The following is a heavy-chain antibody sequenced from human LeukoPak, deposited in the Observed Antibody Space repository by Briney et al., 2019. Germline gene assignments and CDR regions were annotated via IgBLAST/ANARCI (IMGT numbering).Heavy chain of an antibody. J-gene: IGHJ4*02. CDR2: VYYSGST. D-gene: IGHD4-17*01. CDR3: ARNSTVTSPSTGYFDY. V-gene: IGHV4-38-2*01. CDR1: GYSISSGDY. Sequence: SETLTLTCAVSGYSISSGDYWGWIRPPPGKGLEWIGSVYYSGSTHYNPSLKSRVTISVDRSRNQFSLRLSSVTAADTAVYYCARNSTVTSPSTGYFDYWGQGTLASVSS.